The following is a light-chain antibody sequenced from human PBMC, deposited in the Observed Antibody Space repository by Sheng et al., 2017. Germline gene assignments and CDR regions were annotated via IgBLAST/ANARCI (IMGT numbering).Light chain of an antibody. Sequence: AIQLTQSPSSLSASVGDRVTITCRASQGISSGLAWYQQKSGKAPKILIYDASTLESGVPSRFSGSGSGTVFTLTISSLQPEDFATYYCQQFNSYLQSSFGGGTKVEIK. CDR3: QQFNSYLQSS. J-gene: IGKJ4*01. V-gene: IGKV1-13*02. CDR1: QGISSG. CDR2: DAS.